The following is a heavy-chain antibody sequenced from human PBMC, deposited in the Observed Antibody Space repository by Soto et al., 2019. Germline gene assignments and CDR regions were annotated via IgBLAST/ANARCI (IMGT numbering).Heavy chain of an antibody. V-gene: IGHV4-59*01. CDR3: ARDFAGRGPFDT. D-gene: IGHD3-10*01. CDR2: VYYTGIT. CDR1: NFSISSSY. J-gene: IGHJ5*01. Sequence: XETLSLTCSVSNFSISSSYWNWLRQAPGKGLEWIGFVYYTGITKYNPSLKSRVTISMDTSRNEFSLRLTSVTTADTGSYFCARDFAGRGPFDTWGQGTLVTVS.